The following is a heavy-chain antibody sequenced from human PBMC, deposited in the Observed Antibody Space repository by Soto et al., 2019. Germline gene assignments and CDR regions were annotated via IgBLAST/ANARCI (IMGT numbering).Heavy chain of an antibody. CDR2: FSGSGGNI. D-gene: IGHD2-2*01. J-gene: IGHJ6*02. V-gene: IGHV3-23*01. CDR1: GFTFSTHA. Sequence: VGSLRLSCVASGFTFSTHAMSWVRQAPGKGLEWVSTFSGSGGNIYYAESVKGRLTTSRDDSKNTLYLQMNSLRVEDTAVYYCAKDPPWTVGPLAMDVWGQGTTVTVSS. CDR3: AKDPPWTVGPLAMDV.